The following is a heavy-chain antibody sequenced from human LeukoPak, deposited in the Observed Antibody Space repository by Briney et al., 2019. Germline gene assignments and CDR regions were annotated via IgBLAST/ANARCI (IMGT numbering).Heavy chain of an antibody. D-gene: IGHD5-18*01. J-gene: IGHJ4*02. CDR1: GYTCTSYA. V-gene: IGHV1-3*01. CDR2: INAGNGNT. CDR3: ARVVGYSYGGDYYFDY. Sequence: GASVKVSCKASGYTCTSYAMHWVRQAPGQRLEWMGWINAGNGNTKYSQKFQGRVTITRDTSASTAYMELSSLRSEDTAVYYCARVVGYSYGGDYYFDYWGQGTLVTVSS.